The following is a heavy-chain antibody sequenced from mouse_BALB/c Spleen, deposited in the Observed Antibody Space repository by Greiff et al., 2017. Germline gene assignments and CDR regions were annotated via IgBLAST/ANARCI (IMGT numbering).Heavy chain of an antibody. CDR3: VRHRYDYFDY. Sequence: VQLKESGGGLVQPKGSLKLSCAASGFTFNTYAMNWVRQAPGKGLEWVARIRSKSNNYATYYADSVKDRFTISRDDSQSMLYLQMNNLKTEDTAMYYCVRHRYDYFDYWGQGTTLTVSS. V-gene: IGHV10-1*02. D-gene: IGHD2-14*01. J-gene: IGHJ2*01. CDR2: IRSKSNNYAT. CDR1: GFTFNTYA.